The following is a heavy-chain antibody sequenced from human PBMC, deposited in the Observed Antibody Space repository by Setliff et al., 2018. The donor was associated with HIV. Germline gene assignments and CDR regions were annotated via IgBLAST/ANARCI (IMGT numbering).Heavy chain of an antibody. J-gene: IGHJ4*02. CDR1: GDSINSGGYY. Sequence: SDTLSLTCIVSGDSINSGGYYWSWIRQRPGTALEWIGHIYYSGNTHYSPSLKSRLTMSLDKSQNHVFLRLRSVTAADTAVYYCARGGYNCYESPFDDWGLGTLVTVSS. D-gene: IGHD5-12*01. CDR3: ARGGYNCYESPFDD. V-gene: IGHV4-31*02. CDR2: IYYSGNT.